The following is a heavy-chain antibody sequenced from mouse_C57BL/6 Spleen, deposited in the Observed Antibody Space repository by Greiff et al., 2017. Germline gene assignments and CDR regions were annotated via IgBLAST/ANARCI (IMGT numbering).Heavy chain of an antibody. J-gene: IGHJ1*03. Sequence: EVKLVESGGGLVKPGGSLKLSCAASGFTFSDYGMHWVRQAPEKGLEWVAYISSGSSTIYYADTVKGRFTISRDNAKNTLFLQMTSLRSEDTAMYYCARFYDGYYRYFDVWGTGTTVTVSS. D-gene: IGHD2-3*01. CDR3: ARFYDGYYRYFDV. CDR2: ISSGSSTI. V-gene: IGHV5-17*01. CDR1: GFTFSDYG.